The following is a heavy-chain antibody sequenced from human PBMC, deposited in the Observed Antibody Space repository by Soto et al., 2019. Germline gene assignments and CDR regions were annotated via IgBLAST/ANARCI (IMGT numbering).Heavy chain of an antibody. CDR2: IVPLLGTA. V-gene: IGHV1-69*01. D-gene: IGHD3-10*01. CDR3: ARDRGSQNWYFGV. J-gene: IGHJ2*01. Sequence: QVQLVQSGAEVKDPGSSVKVSCKASGDIFSSYPFSWVRQAPGQGLEWMGGIVPLLGTADYAQKFQDRVTITADDSTSTVYMELSSLRSDDTAVYYCARDRGSQNWYFGVWGRGTLVSVSS. CDR1: GDIFSSYP.